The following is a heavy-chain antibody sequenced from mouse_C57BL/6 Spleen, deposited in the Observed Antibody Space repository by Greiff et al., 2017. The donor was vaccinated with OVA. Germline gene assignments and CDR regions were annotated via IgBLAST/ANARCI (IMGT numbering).Heavy chain of an antibody. J-gene: IGHJ3*01. CDR1: GYTFTSYW. V-gene: IGHV1-61*01. Sequence: VQLQQPGAELVRPGSSVKLSCKASGYTFTSYWMDWVKQRPGQGLEWIGNIYPSDSETHYNQKFKDKATLTVDKSSSTAYMQLSSLTSEDSAVYYCARGITSWFAYWGQGTLVTVSA. D-gene: IGHD1-3*01. CDR3: ARGITSWFAY. CDR2: IYPSDSET.